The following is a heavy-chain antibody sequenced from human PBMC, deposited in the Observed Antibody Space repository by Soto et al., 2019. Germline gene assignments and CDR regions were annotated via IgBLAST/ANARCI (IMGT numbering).Heavy chain of an antibody. CDR2: IIPIFGTA. CDR3: ASSRQLLCLANNWFDP. Sequence: QVQLVQSGAEVKKPGSSVKVSCKASGGTFSSYAISWVRQAPGQGLEWLRGIIPIFGTATYAQKFQGRVTITADEPTSTAYMELSSLRSEDTAVYYCASSRQLLCLANNWFDPWGQGTLVTVSS. J-gene: IGHJ5*02. V-gene: IGHV1-69*01. D-gene: IGHD2-2*01. CDR1: GGTFSSYA.